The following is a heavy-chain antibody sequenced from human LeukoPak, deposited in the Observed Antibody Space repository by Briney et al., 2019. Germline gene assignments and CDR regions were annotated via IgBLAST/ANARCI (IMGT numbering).Heavy chain of an antibody. D-gene: IGHD6-19*01. CDR1: GFTFSSYG. Sequence: PGGTLRLSCAASGFTFSSYGMSWVRQAPGKGLEWVSAMSGSGHSTYYADSVKGRFTISRDNSKNTLYLQMNSLRAEDTAVYYCAKDRWGAVAGTGDAFDIWGQGTMVTVSS. CDR2: MSGSGHST. CDR3: AKDRWGAVAGTGDAFDI. V-gene: IGHV3-23*01. J-gene: IGHJ3*02.